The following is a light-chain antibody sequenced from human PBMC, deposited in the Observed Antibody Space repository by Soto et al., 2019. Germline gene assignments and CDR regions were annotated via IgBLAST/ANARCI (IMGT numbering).Light chain of an antibody. CDR2: EGT. J-gene: IGLJ2*01. CDR3: CSYAGRSVI. CDR1: SNDVGNYNL. V-gene: IGLV2-23*01. Sequence: QSALTQSASVSGSPGQSNTISCAGFSNDVGNYNLVSWYQQHPGKAPKVIIYEGTTRPSGVSNRFSGSESGNTASLTISGLQAEDEADYYCCSYAGRSVIFGGGTKLTVL.